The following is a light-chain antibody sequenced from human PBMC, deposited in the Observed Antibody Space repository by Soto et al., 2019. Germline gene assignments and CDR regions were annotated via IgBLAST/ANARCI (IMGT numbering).Light chain of an antibody. CDR3: QQYDNWPLFT. CDR1: ETVSSN. CDR2: GAS. J-gene: IGKJ2*01. Sequence: EIVMTQSPATLSVSPGERATLSCRASETVSSNVAWYQQLPGQAPRLVVYGASTRAPGVPPRFVGSGSGTDFPLTITSLQSADFAVYFCQQYDNWPLFTFGQGTNLEIK. V-gene: IGKV3-15*01.